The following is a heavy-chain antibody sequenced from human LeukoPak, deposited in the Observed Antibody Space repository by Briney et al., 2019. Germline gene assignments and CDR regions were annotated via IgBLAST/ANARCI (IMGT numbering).Heavy chain of an antibody. CDR1: GFTFDDYA. CDR2: ISSSSSYI. CDR3: ARDSIVVVPAGAFDI. Sequence: PGGSLRLSCAASGFTFDDYAMNWVRQAPGKGLEWVSSISSSSSYINYADSVKGRFTISRDNAKNSLYLQMNSLRAEDTAVYYCARDSIVVVPAGAFDIWGQGTMVTVSS. J-gene: IGHJ3*02. V-gene: IGHV3-21*01. D-gene: IGHD2-2*01.